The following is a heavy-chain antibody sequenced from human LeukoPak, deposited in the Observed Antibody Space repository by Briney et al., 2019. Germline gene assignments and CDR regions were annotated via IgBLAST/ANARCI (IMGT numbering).Heavy chain of an antibody. V-gene: IGHV4-59*08. Sequence: SETLSLTCTVSGGSISSHYWSWIRQPPGKGLEWIGYIYYSGSTNYNPSLKSRVTISVDTSKNQFSLKLSSVTAADTAVYYCARQSILGLRDREKGFDYWGQGTLVTVSS. CDR1: GGSISSHY. D-gene: IGHD3-10*01. J-gene: IGHJ4*02. CDR2: IYYSGST. CDR3: ARQSILGLRDREKGFDY.